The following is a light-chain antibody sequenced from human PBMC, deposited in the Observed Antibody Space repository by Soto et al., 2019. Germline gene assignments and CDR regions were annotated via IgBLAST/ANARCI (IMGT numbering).Light chain of an antibody. CDR1: QNVDSNY. CDR2: AVS. J-gene: IGKJ1*01. V-gene: IGKV3-20*01. CDR3: QHFGDSVWT. Sequence: EIVFTQSPGTLSLSPGERATLSCRASQNVDSNYLAWYQQKPGQAPRLLIYAVSSRAIDTPDRFSGSGSGTDFTLTISRLEPEDFAVYYCQHFGDSVWTFGQGTKVDIK.